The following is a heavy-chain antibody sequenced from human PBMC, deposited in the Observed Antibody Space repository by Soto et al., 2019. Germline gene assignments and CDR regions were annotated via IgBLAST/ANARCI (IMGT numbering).Heavy chain of an antibody. Sequence: GASVKVSCKSSGGTFSNYAITWVRQAPGQGLEWMGGIVPIFGSANYAQKFQGRVTITADEFTDTGFMELSSLRSEDTAVYYCARGSGEDSFDYWGQGTLVTVSS. CDR1: GGTFSNYA. D-gene: IGHD3-10*01. J-gene: IGHJ4*02. CDR2: IVPIFGSA. V-gene: IGHV1-69*13. CDR3: ARGSGEDSFDY.